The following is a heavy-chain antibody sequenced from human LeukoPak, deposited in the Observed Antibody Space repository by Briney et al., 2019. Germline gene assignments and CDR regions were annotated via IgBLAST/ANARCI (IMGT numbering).Heavy chain of an antibody. J-gene: IGHJ3*02. V-gene: IGHV3-74*01. CDR3: ARDYYGTIDI. Sequence: GGSLRLSCAASGFTFSTYWMHWVRQAPGKGLVWVSRINGEGRSTSYADSVKGRFTISRDNAKNTLYLQMNSLRTEDTAVYYCARDYYGTIDIWGQGTMVTVSS. CDR1: GFTFSTYW. CDR2: INGEGRST. D-gene: IGHD3-10*01.